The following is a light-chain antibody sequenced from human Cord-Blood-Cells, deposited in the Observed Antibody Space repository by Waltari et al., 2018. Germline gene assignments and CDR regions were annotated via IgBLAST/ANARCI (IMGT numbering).Light chain of an antibody. Sequence: QSVLTQPPSASGTPGQRVTISCSGSSSNIGSNYVYWYQQLPGTAPKLLIYRNNQRPSGVHDRLSGSKSGTSACLAISGLRSEDEADYYCAAWDDSLSGRVVFGGGTKLTVL. CDR1: SSNIGSNY. CDR3: AAWDDSLSGRVV. CDR2: RNN. V-gene: IGLV1-47*01. J-gene: IGLJ2*01.